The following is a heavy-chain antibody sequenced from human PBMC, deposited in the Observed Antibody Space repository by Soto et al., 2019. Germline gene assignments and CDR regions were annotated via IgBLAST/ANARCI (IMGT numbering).Heavy chain of an antibody. CDR2: INSGSTTI. J-gene: IGHJ6*02. CDR1: AFTLSSYS. Sequence: EVQLVESGGGLVQPGGSLRLSCAASAFTLSSYSMNWVRQAPGKGLEWVSYINSGSTTIYYADSVKGRFTISRDNAKNSLYLQMNSLREEDTAVYYCARDNPRSSGWDVWGQGTTVTVSS. CDR3: ARDNPRSSGWDV. V-gene: IGHV3-48*02.